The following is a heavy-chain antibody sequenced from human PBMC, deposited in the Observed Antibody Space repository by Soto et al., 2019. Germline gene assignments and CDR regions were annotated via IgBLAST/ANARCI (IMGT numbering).Heavy chain of an antibody. D-gene: IGHD5-18*01. Sequence: PGGSLRLSCAASGFTFSSYAMHWVRQAPGKGLEWVAVISYDGSNKYYADSVKGRFTISRDNSKNTLYLQMNSLRAEDTAVYYCARSGYSYGPFDYWGQGTLVTVS. CDR2: ISYDGSNK. J-gene: IGHJ4*02. V-gene: IGHV3-30-3*01. CDR1: GFTFSSYA. CDR3: ARSGYSYGPFDY.